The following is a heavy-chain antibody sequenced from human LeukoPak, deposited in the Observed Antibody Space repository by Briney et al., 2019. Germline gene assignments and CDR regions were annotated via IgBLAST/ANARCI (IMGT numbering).Heavy chain of an antibody. CDR2: IYYSGRT. CDR1: GDSIRSSSYY. CDR3: ARRRYYDSSGYLD. J-gene: IGHJ1*01. D-gene: IGHD3-22*01. V-gene: IGHV4-39*01. Sequence: SETLSLTCTVSGDSIRSSSYYWDWIRQPPGKGLEWIGTIYYSGRTYYNPSLKSRATISIDTSKNQFSLKLTSVTAADTAVYYCARRRYYDSSGYLDWGQGTLLTVSS.